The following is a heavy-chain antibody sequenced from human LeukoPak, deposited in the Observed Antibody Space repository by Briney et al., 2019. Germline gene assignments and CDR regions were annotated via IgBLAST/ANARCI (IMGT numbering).Heavy chain of an antibody. J-gene: IGHJ1*01. V-gene: IGHV4-39*01. CDR1: GGSISSNSYY. Sequence: TPSETLSLTCTVSGGSISSNSYYWGWIRQPPGKGLEWIGSIYYRGTTYYNPSLKSRVTIYIDTSKNQFSLKLNSVTARDTAVYYCSRQGELAGGGTIYFLHWGQGTLDTVSS. D-gene: IGHD3-3*01. CDR3: SRQGELAGGGTIYFLH. CDR2: IYYRGTT.